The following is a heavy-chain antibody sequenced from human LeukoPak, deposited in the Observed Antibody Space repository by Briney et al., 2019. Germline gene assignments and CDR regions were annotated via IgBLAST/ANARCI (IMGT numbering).Heavy chain of an antibody. CDR2: ISGSGVTT. D-gene: IGHD1-26*01. Sequence: PGGSLRLSCAASGFTFNTYTMNWVRQAPGKGLDWVSAISGSGVTTHYAGSVQGRFSISRDNSKNTLYLQMNSLRVEDTALYYCVKKVVVGATSPYSDFQDWGQGTLVTVSS. J-gene: IGHJ1*01. V-gene: IGHV3-23*01. CDR1: GFTFNTYT. CDR3: VKKVVVGATSPYSDFQD.